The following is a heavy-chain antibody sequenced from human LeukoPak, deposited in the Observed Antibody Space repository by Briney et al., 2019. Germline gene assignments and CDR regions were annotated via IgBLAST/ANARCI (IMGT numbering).Heavy chain of an antibody. V-gene: IGHV3-21*01. CDR3: ARDDNWNDKPFDF. J-gene: IGHJ4*02. CDR1: GFNLRAYT. D-gene: IGHD1-20*01. CDR2: ISTSSSYI. Sequence: GGSLRLSCAASGFNLRAYTMNWARQAPGKGLEWVSSISTSSSYIYYADSVKGRFTISRDNAENSLYLQMHSLRVEDTALYYCARDDNWNDKPFDFWGQGTLVTVSS.